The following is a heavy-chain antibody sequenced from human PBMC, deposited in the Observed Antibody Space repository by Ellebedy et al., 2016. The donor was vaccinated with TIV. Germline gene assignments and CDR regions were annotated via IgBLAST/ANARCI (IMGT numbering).Heavy chain of an antibody. CDR1: GGSCSGYY. V-gene: IGHV4-34*01. CDR3: ATVQWLRGYYFDN. Sequence: SETLSLTCAVYGGSCSGYYWSWIRQPPGKGLEWIGEINHSGSTYYNPSLQSRVTISVDTPKNQFSLTLSSVTAADTAMYYCATVQWLRGYYFDNWGQGTLVTVSS. D-gene: IGHD5-12*01. J-gene: IGHJ4*02. CDR2: INHSGST.